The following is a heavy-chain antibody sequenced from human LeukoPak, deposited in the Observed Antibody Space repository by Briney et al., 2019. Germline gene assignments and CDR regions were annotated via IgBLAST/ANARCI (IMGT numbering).Heavy chain of an antibody. CDR3: ATRLTADSYEASDI. V-gene: IGHV3-21*06. CDR2: ISSGSHHK. Sequence: GGSLRLSCAGSGFTFSRFSMIWVRQAPGKGLEWVASISSGSHHKYHADSVKGRFTVSRDNDKNSLFLQMNGLRAEDTALYYCATRLTADSYEASDIWGQGTMVTVSS. J-gene: IGHJ3*02. CDR1: GFTFSRFS. D-gene: IGHD6-13*01.